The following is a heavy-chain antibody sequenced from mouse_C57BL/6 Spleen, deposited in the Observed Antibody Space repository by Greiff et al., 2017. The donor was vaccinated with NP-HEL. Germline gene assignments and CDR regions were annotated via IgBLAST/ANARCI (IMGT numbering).Heavy chain of an antibody. CDR1: GYTFTDYN. D-gene: IGHD2-5*01. CDR2: INPNNGGT. V-gene: IGHV1-18*01. Sequence: EVQLQQSGPELVKPGASVKIPCKASGYTFTDYNMDWVKQSHGKSLEWIGDINPNNGGTIYNQKFKGKATLTVDKSSSTAYMELRSLTSEDTAVYYCATFYSNSYAMDYWGQGTSVTVSS. CDR3: ATFYSNSYAMDY. J-gene: IGHJ4*01.